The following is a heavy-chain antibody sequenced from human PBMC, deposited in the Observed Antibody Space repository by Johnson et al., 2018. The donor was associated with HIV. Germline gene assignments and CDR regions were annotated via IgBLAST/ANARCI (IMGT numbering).Heavy chain of an antibody. CDR1: GFTFNTYV. J-gene: IGHJ3*02. CDR3: AKKGNVGSWDLDAFDI. CDR2: INNSGGGT. Sequence: VQLVESGGGLVQRGGSLRLSCAASGFTFNTYVMNWVRQAPGKGLEWVSVINNSGGGTYYADSVRGQFTISRDNSKNTLYLQMNSLRAEDTAIYYCAKKGNVGSWDLDAFDIWGQGTMVTVSS. V-gene: IGHV3-23*04. D-gene: IGHD1-26*01.